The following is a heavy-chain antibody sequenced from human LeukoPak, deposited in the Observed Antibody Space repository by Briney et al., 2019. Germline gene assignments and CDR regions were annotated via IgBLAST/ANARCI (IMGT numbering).Heavy chain of an antibody. D-gene: IGHD2-2*01. CDR3: ARLVQYCSSTSCPEGSFDY. CDR2: IYTSGST. V-gene: IGHV4-61*02. Sequence: PSETLSLTCTVSGGSISSGSYYWSWIRQPAGKGLEWIGRIYTSGSTNYNPSLKSRVTISVDTSKNQFSLKLSSVTAADTAVYYCARLVQYCSSTSCPEGSFDYWGQGTLVTVSS. CDR1: GGSISSGSYY. J-gene: IGHJ4*02.